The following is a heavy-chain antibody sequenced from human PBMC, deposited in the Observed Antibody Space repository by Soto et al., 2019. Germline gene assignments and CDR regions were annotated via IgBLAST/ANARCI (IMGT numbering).Heavy chain of an antibody. CDR2: INAGNGNT. J-gene: IGHJ5*02. CDR1: GYTFTCYA. CDR3: ARDWKGAEGFDP. V-gene: IGHV1-3*01. Sequence: ASVKASCKASGYTFTCYAMHWVRQAPGQRLEWMGWINAGNGNTNYAQNFRGRVTMTIDTSTTTSYMELRSLTSDDTAMYFCARDWKGAEGFDPWGQGTLVTVSS. D-gene: IGHD1-1*01.